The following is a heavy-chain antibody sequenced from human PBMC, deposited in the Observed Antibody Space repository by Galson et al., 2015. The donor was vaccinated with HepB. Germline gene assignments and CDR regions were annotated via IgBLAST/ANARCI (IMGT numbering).Heavy chain of an antibody. V-gene: IGHV5-51*01. J-gene: IGHJ5*01. CDR2: IYPGDFDT. CDR3: ARRERSCFDGKCDFYWFDS. Sequence: QSGAEVKKPGESLKISCKASGYTFANYWIGWVRQMPGKGLEWMGIIYPGDFDTRYSPSFQGRVSMSADKSITTVYLQWSSLTASDTAIYYCARRERSCFDGKCDFYWFDSWGQAALVTVSS. D-gene: IGHD3-9*01. CDR1: GYTFANYW.